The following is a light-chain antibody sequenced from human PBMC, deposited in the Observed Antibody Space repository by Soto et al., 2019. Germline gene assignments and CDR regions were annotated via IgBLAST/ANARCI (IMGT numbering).Light chain of an antibody. CDR2: DAS. V-gene: IGKV3-11*01. Sequence: EIVLTQSPATLSLSPGERATLSCRASQSVSNSLAWYQQKPGQAPRLLIYDASNRATGIPARFSGSGSGTGFTLTISSLEPEDFAVYYCQQRSNRPLLWTFGGGTKVEIK. J-gene: IGKJ4*01. CDR3: QQRSNRPLLWT. CDR1: QSVSNS.